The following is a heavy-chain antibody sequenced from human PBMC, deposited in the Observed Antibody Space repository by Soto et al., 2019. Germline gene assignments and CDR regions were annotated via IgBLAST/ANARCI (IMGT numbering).Heavy chain of an antibody. CDR2: ITWNGGYK. CDR1: GLAFEEHA. V-gene: IGHV3-9*01. D-gene: IGHD3-10*01. Sequence: DVQLVESGGGLVQPGRSLRLSCIASGLAFEEHAIHWVRQAPGKGLEWVSGITWNGGYKVYANSVKGRFTISRDNAKNSLSLQMNNLGPEDTALYFSAREMRGSTFFDSWGQGAPVTVSS. CDR3: AREMRGSTFFDS. J-gene: IGHJ4*02.